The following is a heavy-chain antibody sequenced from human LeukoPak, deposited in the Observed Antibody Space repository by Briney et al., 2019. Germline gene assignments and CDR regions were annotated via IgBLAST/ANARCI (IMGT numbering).Heavy chain of an antibody. CDR1: GVSFSGYY. Sequence: KPSETLSLTCAVYGVSFSGYYWSWIRQPPGKGLEWIGEINHSGSTNYNPSLKSRVTISVDTSKNQFSLKLSSVTAADTAVYYCARSAGIAANWFDPWGQGTLVTVSS. CDR2: INHSGST. J-gene: IGHJ5*02. D-gene: IGHD6-13*01. CDR3: ARSAGIAANWFDP. V-gene: IGHV4-34*01.